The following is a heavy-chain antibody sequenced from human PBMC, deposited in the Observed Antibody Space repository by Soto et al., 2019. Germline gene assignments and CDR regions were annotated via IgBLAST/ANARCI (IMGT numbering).Heavy chain of an antibody. Sequence: QVQLQESGPGLVKPSETLSLTCTVSGASISGFYWSWIRKSAGKGLEWIGRIYATGTTDYNPSLKGRVMMSVETSRKQFSLKLRSVTAAATAVYYCVRDGTKTLRDWFDPWGQGISVTVSS. D-gene: IGHD1-1*01. CDR2: IYATGTT. J-gene: IGHJ5*02. CDR3: VRDGTKTLRDWFDP. V-gene: IGHV4-4*07. CDR1: GASISGFY.